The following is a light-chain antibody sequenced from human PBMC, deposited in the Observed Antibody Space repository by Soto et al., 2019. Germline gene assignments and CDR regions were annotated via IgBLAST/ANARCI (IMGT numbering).Light chain of an antibody. CDR2: AAS. Sequence: DIQMTQSPSSLSASVGDRVPITCRASQGIRSDLGWFQQKPGKAPRLLISAASILQSGVPSRFSGSGSGTDVTLTISSLQPEEFASYYCQQSYSTSWTFGQGTKV. CDR1: QGIRSD. J-gene: IGKJ1*01. V-gene: IGKV1-39*01. CDR3: QQSYSTSWT.